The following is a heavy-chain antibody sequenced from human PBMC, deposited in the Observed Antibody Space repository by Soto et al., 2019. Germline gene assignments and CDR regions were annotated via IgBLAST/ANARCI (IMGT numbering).Heavy chain of an antibody. CDR2: IIPIFGTA. D-gene: IGHD7-27*01. CDR1: GGTFSSYA. CDR3: AREEPTGVFFDY. V-gene: IGHV1-69*13. J-gene: IGHJ4*02. Sequence: ASVKVSCKASGGTFSSYAISWVRQAPGQGLEWMGGIIPIFGTANYAQKFQGRVTITADESTSTAYMELSSLRSEDTAVYYCAREEPTGVFFDYWGQGTLVTVSS.